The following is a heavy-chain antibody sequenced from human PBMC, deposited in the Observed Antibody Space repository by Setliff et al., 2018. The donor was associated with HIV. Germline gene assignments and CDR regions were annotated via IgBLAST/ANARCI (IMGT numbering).Heavy chain of an antibody. Sequence: PSETLSLTCRFSGDSIVSDDSTSSHHCSWIRQPPGKGLEWVGEINHSGSTAYNPSLKSRVTISVDTSRNQFSLKLNSVTAADTAVYYCTVYNTGSSKDHYWGQGTPVTVSS. CDR2: INHSGST. V-gene: IGHV4-34*01. J-gene: IGHJ4*02. CDR3: TVYNTGSSKDHY. CDR1: GDSIVSDDSTSSHH. D-gene: IGHD2-8*02.